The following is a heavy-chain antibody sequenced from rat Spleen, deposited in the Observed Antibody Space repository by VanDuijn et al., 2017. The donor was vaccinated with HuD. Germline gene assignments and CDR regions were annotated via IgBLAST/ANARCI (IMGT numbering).Heavy chain of an antibody. V-gene: IGHV5-25*01. CDR3: ARPPQLYRHYYVMDA. CDR1: GFTFSNYY. CDR2: ISTGGGNT. Sequence: EVQLVESGGGLVQPGRSMKLSCAASGFTFSNYYMAWVRQAPTKGLEWVASISTGGGNTYYRDSVKGRFTISRDNAKSTLYLQMDSLRSEDTAMYYCARPPQLYRHYYVMDAWGQGASVTVSS. D-gene: IGHD1-2*01. J-gene: IGHJ4*01.